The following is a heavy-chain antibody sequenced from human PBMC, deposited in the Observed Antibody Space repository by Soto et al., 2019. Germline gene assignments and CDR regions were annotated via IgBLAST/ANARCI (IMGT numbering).Heavy chain of an antibody. Sequence: SQTLSLTCATSGDSVSSNSAAWNWIRQSPSRGLEWLGRTYYRSKWYNDYAVSVKSRITINPDTSKNQFSLQLNSVTPEDTAVYYCARMVDTAMVNVPFDYWGQGTLVTVSS. D-gene: IGHD5-18*01. CDR1: GDSVSSNSAA. CDR3: ARMVDTAMVNVPFDY. J-gene: IGHJ4*02. CDR2: TYYRSKWYN. V-gene: IGHV6-1*01.